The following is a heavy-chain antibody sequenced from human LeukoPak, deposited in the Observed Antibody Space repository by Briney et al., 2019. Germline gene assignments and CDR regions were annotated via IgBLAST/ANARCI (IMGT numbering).Heavy chain of an antibody. CDR3: ARRSSITIFGVVIVAGCDWFDP. D-gene: IGHD3-3*01. CDR1: GGSFSGYY. J-gene: IGHJ5*02. CDR2: INHSGST. Sequence: RPSETLSLTCAVCGGSFSGYYWSWIRQPPGKGLEWIGEINHSGSTNYNPSLKSRVTISVDTSKNQFSLKLSSVTAADTAVYYCARRSSITIFGVVIVAGCDWFDPWGQGTLVTVSS. V-gene: IGHV4-34*01.